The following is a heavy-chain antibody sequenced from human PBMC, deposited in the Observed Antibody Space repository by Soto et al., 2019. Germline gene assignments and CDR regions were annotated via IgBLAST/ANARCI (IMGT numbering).Heavy chain of an antibody. V-gene: IGHV3-30*02. CDR3: ATSTLTDAFDI. D-gene: IGHD2-15*01. CDR2: IRDDGSAT. Sequence: QVQLVESGGGVVQPGGSRRLSCEASRFSFSDYGMHWVRQAPGKGLEWVALIRDDGSATYYSDSVKGRFAISRDNSKNTLYLQMNRRRAEDTAVYYCATSTLTDAFDIWGQGTMGSVSS. J-gene: IGHJ3*02. CDR1: RFSFSDYG.